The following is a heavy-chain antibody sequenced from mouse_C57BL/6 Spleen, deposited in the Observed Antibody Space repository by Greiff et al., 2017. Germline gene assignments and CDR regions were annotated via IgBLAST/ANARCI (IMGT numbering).Heavy chain of an antibody. J-gene: IGHJ3*01. CDR3: ARRGIYYDGSSSY. Sequence: EVQLVESGGGLVKPGGSLKLSCAASGFTFSDYGMHWVRQAPEKGLEWVAYISSGSSTIYYADPVKGRFTISRANAKNTLFLQMPSLRSEYTAMYYCARRGIYYDGSSSYWGQGTLVTVSA. CDR1: GFTFSDYG. V-gene: IGHV5-17*01. CDR2: ISSGSSTI. D-gene: IGHD1-1*01.